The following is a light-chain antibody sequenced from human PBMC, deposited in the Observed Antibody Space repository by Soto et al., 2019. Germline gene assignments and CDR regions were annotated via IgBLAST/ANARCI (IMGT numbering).Light chain of an antibody. CDR1: SFNIGGNP. CDR3: ATWDDSLHGPV. V-gene: IGLV1-44*01. J-gene: IGLJ3*02. Sequence: QSVLTQPPSTSGTPGQRVTISCSGSSFNIGGNPVNWYQHLPGTAPKLLIYINNHRPSGVPDRFSGSKSGTSASLAISGLQSEDEADYYCATWDDSLHGPVFGGGTKLTVL. CDR2: INN.